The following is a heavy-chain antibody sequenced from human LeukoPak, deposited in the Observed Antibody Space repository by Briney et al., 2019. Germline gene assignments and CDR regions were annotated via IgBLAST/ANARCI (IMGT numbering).Heavy chain of an antibody. CDR2: ISSGSSYI. CDR1: GFTFSSYS. Sequence: GGSLRLSCAASGFTFSSYSMNWVRQAPGKGLEWVSSISSGSSYIYYADSVKGRFTISRDNAKNSLYLQMNSLRAEDTAVYYCARDSYDYVWGSYHVYYLDYWGQGTLVTVSS. D-gene: IGHD3-16*02. V-gene: IGHV3-21*01. J-gene: IGHJ4*02. CDR3: ARDSYDYVWGSYHVYYLDY.